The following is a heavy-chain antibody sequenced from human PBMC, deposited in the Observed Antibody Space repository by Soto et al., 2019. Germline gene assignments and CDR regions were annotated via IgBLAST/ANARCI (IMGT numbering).Heavy chain of an antibody. CDR2: IYYSGST. CDR3: ARHYCSGGSCYPDAFDI. Sequence: SETLSLTCTVSGGSISSYYWSWIRQPPGKGLEWIGYIYYSGSTNYNPPLKSRVTISVDTSKNQFSLKLSSVTAADTAVYYCARHYCSGGSCYPDAFDIWGQGTMVTVSS. V-gene: IGHV4-59*08. CDR1: GGSISSYY. J-gene: IGHJ3*02. D-gene: IGHD2-15*01.